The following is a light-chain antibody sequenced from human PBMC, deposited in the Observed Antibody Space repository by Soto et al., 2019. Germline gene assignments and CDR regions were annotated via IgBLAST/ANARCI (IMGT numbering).Light chain of an antibody. CDR1: SSDIGAYDY. CDR3: QSYDSSLSGYV. V-gene: IGLV2-14*01. Sequence: QSVLTQLASLSGSPGQSITISCTGTSSDIGAYDYVSWFQQHPGKAPKLMISEVNNRPSGVSNRFSGSKSGNTAYLTISGLQVEDEAEYYCQSYDSSLSGYVFGTGTKVTVL. CDR2: EVN. J-gene: IGLJ1*01.